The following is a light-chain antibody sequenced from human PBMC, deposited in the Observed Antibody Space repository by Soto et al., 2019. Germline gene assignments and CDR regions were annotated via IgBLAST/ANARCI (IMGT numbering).Light chain of an antibody. CDR2: WAS. Sequence: DIVMTQSPDSLAVSLGERATINCKSSQSVLYSSNNKNYLDWYQQTPGQPPKLLIYWASTRESGVPDRFSGSGSGTDFPLTISSLQAEDVAVYYCQQYYSTPQTFGQGTKVEIK. J-gene: IGKJ1*01. V-gene: IGKV4-1*01. CDR1: QSVLYSSNNKNY. CDR3: QQYYSTPQT.